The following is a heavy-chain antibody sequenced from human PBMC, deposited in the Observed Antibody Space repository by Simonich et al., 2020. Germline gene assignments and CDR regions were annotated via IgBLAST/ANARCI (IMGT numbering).Heavy chain of an antibody. V-gene: IGHV3-21*01. J-gene: IGHJ3*02. Sequence: EVQLVESGGGLVKPGGSLRLSCAASGFTFSSYSMNWVRQAPGKGLEGVSSIRSSSSYRDYADSVKGRFTISRDNAKNSRYRQRNSLRAEDTAVYYCAREQARGGAFDIWGQGTMVTVSS. CDR3: AREQARGGAFDI. CDR1: GFTFSSYS. CDR2: IRSSSSYR. D-gene: IGHD3-16*01.